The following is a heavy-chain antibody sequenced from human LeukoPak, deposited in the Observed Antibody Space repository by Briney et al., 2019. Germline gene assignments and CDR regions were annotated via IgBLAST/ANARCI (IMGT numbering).Heavy chain of an antibody. CDR1: GFTFSSYA. D-gene: IGHD2-15*01. J-gene: IGHJ5*02. Sequence: PGGSLRLSCAASGFTFSSYAMNWVRQAPGKGLEWVSAISGSGGSTYYADSVKGRFTISRDNSKNTLYLQMNSLRAEDTAVYYGVVVAATPRWFDPWGQGTLVTVSS. V-gene: IGHV3-23*01. CDR2: ISGSGGST. CDR3: VVVAATPRWFDP.